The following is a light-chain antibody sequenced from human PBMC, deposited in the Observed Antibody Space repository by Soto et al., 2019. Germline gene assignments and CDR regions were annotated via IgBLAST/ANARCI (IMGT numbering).Light chain of an antibody. CDR3: SSYTSSSTLKV. CDR1: SSDVGGYNY. CDR2: DVS. J-gene: IGLJ2*01. Sequence: QSALTQPASVSGSPGQSITISCTGTSSDVGGYNYVSWYQQHPGKAPKLMIYDVSIRPSGVSNRFSGSKSGNTASLTNSGLQAEDEADYYCSSYTSSSTLKVFGGGTKLTVL. V-gene: IGLV2-14*03.